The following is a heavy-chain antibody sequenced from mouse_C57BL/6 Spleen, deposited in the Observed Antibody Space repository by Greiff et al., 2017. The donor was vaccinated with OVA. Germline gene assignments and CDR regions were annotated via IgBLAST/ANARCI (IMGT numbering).Heavy chain of an antibody. CDR2: IDPSDSYT. CDR1: GYTFTSYW. J-gene: IGHJ4*01. Sequence: QVHVKQPGAELVMPGASVKLSCKASGYTFTSYWMHWVKQRPGQGLEWIGEIDPSDSYTNYNQKFKGKSTLTVDKSSSTAYMQLSSLTSEDSAVYYCARSRGHMDYWGQGTSVTVSS. V-gene: IGHV1-69*01. CDR3: ARSRGHMDY.